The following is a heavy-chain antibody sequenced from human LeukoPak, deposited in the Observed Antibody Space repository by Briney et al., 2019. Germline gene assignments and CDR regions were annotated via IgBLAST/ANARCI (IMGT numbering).Heavy chain of an antibody. CDR3: TTSLYCSGGSCYSIDY. V-gene: IGHV3-15*01. J-gene: IGHJ4*02. CDR1: GFTFSSHW. D-gene: IGHD2-15*01. Sequence: GGSLRLSCAASGFTFSSHWMSWVRQAPGKGLEWVGRIKSKTDGGTTDYAAPVRGRFTISRDDSKNTLYLQMNSLKTEDTAVYYCTTSLYCSGGSCYSIDYWGQGTLVTVSS. CDR2: IKSKTDGGTT.